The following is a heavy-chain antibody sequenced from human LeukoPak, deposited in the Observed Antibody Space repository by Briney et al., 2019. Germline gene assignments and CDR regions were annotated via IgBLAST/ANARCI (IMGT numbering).Heavy chain of an antibody. J-gene: IGHJ4*02. Sequence: ASVKVSCKASGYTFTGYYMHWVRQAPGQGHEWMGWINPNSGGTNYAQKFQGRVTMTRDTSISTAYMELSRLRSDDTAVYYCARGDYYDSSGYYSYFDYWGQGTLVTVSS. CDR2: INPNSGGT. D-gene: IGHD3-22*01. CDR3: ARGDYYDSSGYYSYFDY. V-gene: IGHV1-2*02. CDR1: GYTFTGYY.